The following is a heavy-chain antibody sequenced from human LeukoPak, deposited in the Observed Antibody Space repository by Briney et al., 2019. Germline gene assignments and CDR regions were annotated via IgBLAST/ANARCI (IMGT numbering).Heavy chain of an antibody. CDR2: IHRGEST. CDR3: ARDYYGSGSYQFDY. D-gene: IGHD3-10*01. J-gene: IGHJ4*02. V-gene: IGHV3-66*01. CDR1: GFTVSNNY. Sequence: GGSLRLSCAASGFTVSNNYMNWVRQAPGKGLEWVSAIHRGESTHYADSVKGRFTISRDNSKNTLYLQMNDLRAEDTAVYYCARDYYGSGSYQFDYWGQGTLVTVCS.